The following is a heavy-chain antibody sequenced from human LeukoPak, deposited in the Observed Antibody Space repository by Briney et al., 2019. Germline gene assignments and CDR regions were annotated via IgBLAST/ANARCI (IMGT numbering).Heavy chain of an antibody. D-gene: IGHD3-3*01. CDR1: GGSFSGYY. CDR2: INHSGST. Sequence: SETLSLTCAVYGGSFSGYYWSWIRQPPGKGLEWIGEINHSGSTNYNPSLKSRVTMSVDTSKNQFSLKLRSVTAADTAVYYCARDRGYDFWSGDYGFDYWGQGTLVTVSS. J-gene: IGHJ4*02. CDR3: ARDRGYDFWSGDYGFDY. V-gene: IGHV4-34*01.